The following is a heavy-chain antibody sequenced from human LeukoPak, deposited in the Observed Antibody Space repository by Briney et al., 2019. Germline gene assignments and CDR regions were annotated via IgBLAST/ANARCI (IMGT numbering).Heavy chain of an antibody. CDR3: AKDRQGGSGSYYNDY. CDR2: IWYDGSNK. V-gene: IGHV3-33*06. D-gene: IGHD3-10*01. Sequence: GGSLRLSCAASGFTFSSYGMHWVRQAPGKGLEWVGVIWYDGSNKYYADSVKGRFTISRDNSKNTLYLQMNSLRAEDTAVYYCAKDRQGGSGSYYNDYWGQGTLVTVS. J-gene: IGHJ4*02. CDR1: GFTFSSYG.